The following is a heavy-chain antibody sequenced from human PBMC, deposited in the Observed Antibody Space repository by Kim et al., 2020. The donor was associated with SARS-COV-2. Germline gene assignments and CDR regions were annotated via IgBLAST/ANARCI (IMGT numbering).Heavy chain of an antibody. CDR3: ARGWELDY. CDR2: KGGA. D-gene: IGHD1-1*01. Sequence: KGGAHYNPPLRTRLTISLDTSKNHFSLKLTSAIAADTAVYYCARGWELDYWGQGTLVTVSS. J-gene: IGHJ4*02. V-gene: IGHV4-61*03.